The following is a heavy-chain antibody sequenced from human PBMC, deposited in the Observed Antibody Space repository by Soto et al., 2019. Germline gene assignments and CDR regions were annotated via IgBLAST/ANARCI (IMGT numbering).Heavy chain of an antibody. CDR2: IKGDGSEE. J-gene: IGHJ4*02. D-gene: IGHD3-10*01. CDR3: AAGFPADY. V-gene: IGHV3-7*01. CDR1: GFTCSSSW. Sequence: EVQLVESGGVLVQPGGSLKVSCAASGFTCSSSWMNWVRQAPGKVLEWVANIKGDGSEEYYVDSVRGRFTISRDNANSSLSLQMNSLRAEDTAVYYCAAGFPADYWGQGTLVTVSS.